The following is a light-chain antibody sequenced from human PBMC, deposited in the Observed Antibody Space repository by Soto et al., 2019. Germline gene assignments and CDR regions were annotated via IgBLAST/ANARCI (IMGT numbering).Light chain of an antibody. CDR3: CSHAGSYVV. V-gene: IGLV2-11*01. CDR1: SSDVGSSNY. CDR2: DVS. Sequence: QSVLTQPRSVSGSPVQPVTISCTGTSSDVGSSNYVSWYQQHPGKAPKLIISDVSKRPSGVPDRFSGSKSDNTASLTISGLQDEDEADYFCCSHAGSYVVFGGGTKVTVL. J-gene: IGLJ2*01.